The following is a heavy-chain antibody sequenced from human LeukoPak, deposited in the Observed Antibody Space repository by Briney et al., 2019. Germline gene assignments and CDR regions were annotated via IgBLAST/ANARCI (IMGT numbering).Heavy chain of an antibody. CDR2: INHSGST. Sequence: KPSETLSLTCAVYGGSFSGYYWSWIRQPPGKGLEWIGEINHSGSTNYNPSLKSRVTISVDTSKNQFSLKLSSVTAADTAMYYCARVQGYYYGSGSYYNRRDNWFDPWGQGTLVTVSS. J-gene: IGHJ5*02. V-gene: IGHV4-34*01. CDR3: ARVQGYYYGSGSYYNRRDNWFDP. D-gene: IGHD3-10*01. CDR1: GGSFSGYY.